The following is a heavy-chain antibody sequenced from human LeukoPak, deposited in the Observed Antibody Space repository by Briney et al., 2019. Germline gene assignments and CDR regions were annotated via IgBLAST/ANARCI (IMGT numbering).Heavy chain of an antibody. V-gene: IGHV3-74*01. CDR3: ANSFQLTTVNY. D-gene: IGHD4-17*01. J-gene: IGHJ4*02. CDR1: GFTFSSYW. Sequence: GGSLRLSCAASGFTFSSYWMHWVRQAPGKGLVWVSRINSDGSSTTYADSVKSRFTISRDNAKNTLYLQMNSLRVEDTAVYYCANSFQLTTVNYWGQGTLVTVSS. CDR2: INSDGSST.